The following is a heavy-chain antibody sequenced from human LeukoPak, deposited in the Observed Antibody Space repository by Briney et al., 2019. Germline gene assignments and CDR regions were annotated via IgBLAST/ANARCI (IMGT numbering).Heavy chain of an antibody. Sequence: GGSLRLSCAASGFSFSSYGMHWVRQAPGKGLEWVAFISYDGSDRYYADSVKGRFTISRDNSKNTVYLQMNSLRPEDTAVYYCAKEAGYDSSDSPSGYWGQGTLVTVSS. CDR3: AKEAGYDSSDSPSGY. J-gene: IGHJ4*02. V-gene: IGHV3-30*18. CDR1: GFSFSSYG. CDR2: ISYDGSDR. D-gene: IGHD3-22*01.